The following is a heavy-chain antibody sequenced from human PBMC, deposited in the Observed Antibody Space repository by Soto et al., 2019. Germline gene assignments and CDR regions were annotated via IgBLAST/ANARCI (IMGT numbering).Heavy chain of an antibody. D-gene: IGHD4-4*01. CDR1: GFTFSSYA. CDR2: ISSNGGST. V-gene: IGHV3-64D*06. Sequence: VGSLRLSCSASGFTFSSYAMHLFLQAPGKGLEYVSAISSNGGSTYYADSVKGRFPISRDNSKNTLYLQMSSLRAEDTAVYYCTTSQQSRWGQGTLVTVSS. CDR3: TTSQQSR. J-gene: IGHJ4*02.